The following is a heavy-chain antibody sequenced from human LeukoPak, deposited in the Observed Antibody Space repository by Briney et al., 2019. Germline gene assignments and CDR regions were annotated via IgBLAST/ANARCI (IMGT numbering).Heavy chain of an antibody. CDR2: INHSGST. CDR3: ARGLVDTAMSGAFDI. J-gene: IGHJ3*02. Sequence: SETLSLTCAVYGGSFSGYYWSWIPQPPGKGLEWMGEINHSGSTNYNPSLKSRVTISVDTSKTQLSLKLRPVTAADTAVYYCARGLVDTAMSGAFDIWGQGTMVTVSS. CDR1: GGSFSGYY. D-gene: IGHD5-18*01. V-gene: IGHV4-34*01.